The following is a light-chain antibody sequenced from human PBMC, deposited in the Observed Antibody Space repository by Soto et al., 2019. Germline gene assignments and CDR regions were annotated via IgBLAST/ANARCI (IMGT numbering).Light chain of an antibody. CDR2: GAS. J-gene: IGKJ1*01. CDR1: QSVSSN. V-gene: IGKV3-15*01. CDR3: QQYNDWHQT. Sequence: EIVMTQAPGTLSLSPGERATLSCRASQSVSSNLAWYQQIPGQAPRLLIYGASTRATGIPARFSGSGSGTEFTLAINSLQSEDFAVYYCQQYNDWHQTFGLGTKVDIK.